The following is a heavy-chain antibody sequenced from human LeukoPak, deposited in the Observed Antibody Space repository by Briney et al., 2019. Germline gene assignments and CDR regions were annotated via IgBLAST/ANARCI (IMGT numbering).Heavy chain of an antibody. CDR3: ASHYYYDSSGYYDY. CDR2: INHSGST. J-gene: IGHJ4*02. D-gene: IGHD3-22*01. V-gene: IGHV4-34*01. CDR1: GGSFSGYY. Sequence: SETLSLTCAVYGGSFSGYYWSWIRQPPGKGLEWIGQINHSGSTNYNPSLKSRVTISVDTSKNQFSLKLSSVTAADTAVYYCASHYYYDSSGYYDYWGQGTLVTVSS.